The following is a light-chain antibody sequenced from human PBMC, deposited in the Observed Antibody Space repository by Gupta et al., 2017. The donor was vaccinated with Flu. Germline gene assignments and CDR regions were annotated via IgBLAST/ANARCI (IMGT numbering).Light chain of an antibody. J-gene: IGKJ1*01. Sequence: DIVMTQSPDSLAVSLGERATINCRSSRSVLYNSNNKNYLAWYQQKPGQPPKLLIYWASTREAGVPDRFSGSGYGTDFTLTISSRQAEDVAVYYCQQYYDNASWTFGQGTKVEIK. CDR2: WAS. CDR3: QQYYDNASWT. V-gene: IGKV4-1*01. CDR1: RSVLYNSNNKNY.